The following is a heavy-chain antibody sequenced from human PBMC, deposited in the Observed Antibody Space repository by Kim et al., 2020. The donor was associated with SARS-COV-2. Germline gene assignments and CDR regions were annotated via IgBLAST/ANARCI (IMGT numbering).Heavy chain of an antibody. CDR1: GGSISTTRCY. CDR2: IHFGGNI. V-gene: IGHV4-39*01. D-gene: IGHD5-18*01. Sequence: SETLSLTCSVSGGSISTTRCYWGWIRQPPGKGLEWIGSIHFGGNIFYNSSLQSRVTLSLDTSKNQVSLSLSSVTAADAAVYYCARHGGDGYGDLYVDNWGQGTLVTVSS. CDR3: ARHGGDGYGDLYVDN. J-gene: IGHJ4*02.